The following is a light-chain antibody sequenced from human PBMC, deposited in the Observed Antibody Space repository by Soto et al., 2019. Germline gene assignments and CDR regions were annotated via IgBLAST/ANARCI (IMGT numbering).Light chain of an antibody. J-gene: IGKJ1*01. Sequence: DIEMTQSPSTLSGSVGDRVTITCRASHTISSWLAWYQQKPGKAPKLLIYKGCTLISGVPSRFSGSGSGTEFTLTISSLQPDDFATYYCQHYNSYSEAFGQGTKVELK. V-gene: IGKV1-5*03. CDR1: HTISSW. CDR3: QHYNSYSEA. CDR2: KGC.